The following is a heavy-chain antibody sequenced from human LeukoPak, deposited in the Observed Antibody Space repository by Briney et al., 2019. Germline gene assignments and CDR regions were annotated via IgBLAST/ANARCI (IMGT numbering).Heavy chain of an antibody. J-gene: IGHJ4*02. V-gene: IGHV3-33*08. CDR3: ARGRQLAHFDY. CDR1: GFTFSSYG. D-gene: IGHD6-6*01. Sequence: GRSLRLSCAASGFTFSSYGMHWVRQAPGKGLEWVAVIWYDGSNKYYADSVKGRFTISRDNSKNTLYLQMNSLRAEDTAVYYCARGRQLAHFDYWGQGTLVTVSS. CDR2: IWYDGSNK.